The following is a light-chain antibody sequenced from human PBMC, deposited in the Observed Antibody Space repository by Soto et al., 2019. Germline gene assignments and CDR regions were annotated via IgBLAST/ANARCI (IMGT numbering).Light chain of an antibody. J-gene: IGKJ1*01. Sequence: DIQMTQSPSTLSGSVGDRVTITCRASQSINNWLAWYQQKPGKAPKFLIYDASTLETGVPSRFSGSASGTEFTLTISGLQSEDSGVYYCLQHYAWPWTFGQGTKVDIK. CDR1: QSINNW. CDR3: LQHYAWPWT. V-gene: IGKV1-5*01. CDR2: DAS.